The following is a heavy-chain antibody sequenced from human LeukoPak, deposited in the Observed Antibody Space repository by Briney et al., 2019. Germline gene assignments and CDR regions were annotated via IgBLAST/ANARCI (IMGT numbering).Heavy chain of an antibody. J-gene: IGHJ4*02. CDR3: ARGYSSSWAFDY. CDR2: IYPSDSDT. Sequence: GESLKISCHASGYIFTTYWIGWVRQMPGKGLEWMGIIYPSDSDTRYNPSFQGQVTIPADKSISTAYLQLSRLEASDTAIYYCARGYSSSWAFDYWGQGTLVTVSS. CDR1: GYIFTTYW. D-gene: IGHD6-13*01. V-gene: IGHV5-51*01.